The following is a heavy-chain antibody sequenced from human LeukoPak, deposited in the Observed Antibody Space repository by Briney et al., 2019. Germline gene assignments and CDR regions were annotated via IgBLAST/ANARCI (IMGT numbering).Heavy chain of an antibody. CDR2: IKQDGSEK. J-gene: IGHJ2*01. V-gene: IGHV3-7*01. CDR3: ARGGNHGGYWYFDL. Sequence: QSGGSLRLSCSASEFTFSNFWMSWVRQAPGKGPEWVANIKQDGSEKYYVDSVKGRFTISRDNAETSLHLQMNSLRAEDTAVYYCARGGNHGGYWYFDLWGRGTLVTVSS. CDR1: EFTFSNFW. D-gene: IGHD1-14*01.